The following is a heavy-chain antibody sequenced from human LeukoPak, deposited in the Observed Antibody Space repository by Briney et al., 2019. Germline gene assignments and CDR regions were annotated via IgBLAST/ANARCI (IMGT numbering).Heavy chain of an antibody. Sequence: ERSLRLSCAASGFTFSTYTMHWVRQAPGKGLEWVAFVSYDGTNKNYADSVKGRFTISRDNSNNTLYLQMNSLRTEDTAVYYCARRMAANAFDIWGQGTMVTVSS. CDR3: ARRMAANAFDI. V-gene: IGHV3-30-3*01. CDR2: VSYDGTNK. D-gene: IGHD5-24*01. J-gene: IGHJ3*02. CDR1: GFTFSTYT.